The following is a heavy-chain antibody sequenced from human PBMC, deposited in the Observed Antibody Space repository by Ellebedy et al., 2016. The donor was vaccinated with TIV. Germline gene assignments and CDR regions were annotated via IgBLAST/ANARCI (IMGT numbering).Heavy chain of an antibody. D-gene: IGHD6-6*01. CDR1: GYTFTSYY. J-gene: IGHJ6*02. V-gene: IGHV1-46*01. Sequence: ASVKVSXXASGYTFTSYYMHWVRQAPGQGLEWMGIINPSGGSTSYAQKFQGRVTMTRDTSTSTVYMELSSLRSEDTAVYYCARAQREYSSSRFYGMDVWGQGTTVTVSS. CDR2: INPSGGST. CDR3: ARAQREYSSSRFYGMDV.